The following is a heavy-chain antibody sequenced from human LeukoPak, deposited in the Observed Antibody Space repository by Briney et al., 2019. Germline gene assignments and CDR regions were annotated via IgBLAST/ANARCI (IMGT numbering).Heavy chain of an antibody. CDR2: ISSSSSYI. D-gene: IGHD6-19*01. CDR1: GFTFSSFE. CDR3: ARDRKEIAVAGTSLVN. Sequence: PGGSLRLSCAASGFTFSSFEMNWVRQAPGKGLEWVSSISSSSSYIYYADSVKGRFTISRDNAKNSLYLQMNSLRAEDTAVYYCARDRKEIAVAGTSLVNWGQGTLVTVSS. J-gene: IGHJ4*02. V-gene: IGHV3-21*01.